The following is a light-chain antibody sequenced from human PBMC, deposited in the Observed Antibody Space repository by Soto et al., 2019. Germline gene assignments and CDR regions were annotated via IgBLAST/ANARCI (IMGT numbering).Light chain of an antibody. CDR3: SSYTSSITYV. J-gene: IGLJ1*01. CDR2: EVS. Sequence: QSVLTQPASVSXXPGQSITISCTGTSSDVGRYNYVSWYQQHPGKVPKLMIYEVSNRPSGVSNRFSGSKSGNTASLTISGLQAEDEADYYCSSYTSSITYVFGTGTKLTVL. V-gene: IGLV2-14*01. CDR1: SSDVGRYNY.